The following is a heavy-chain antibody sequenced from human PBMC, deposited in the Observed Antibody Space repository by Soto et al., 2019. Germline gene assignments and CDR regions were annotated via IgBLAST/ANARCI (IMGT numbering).Heavy chain of an antibody. CDR1: GGPISSSSYY. J-gene: IGHJ4*02. CDR2: INYRGNT. V-gene: IGHV4-39*02. D-gene: IGHD1-26*01. Sequence: QLQLQASGPGLVKPSETLSLTCTVSGGPISSSSYYWDWTRQPPGKRLEWVGSINYRGNTYYTPSVKSGVAISVDASKNQCCMKRSSVTDADTAVYTCARDRRVVGRTDSFDNWGQGTLVTVSS. CDR3: ARDRRVVGRTDSFDN.